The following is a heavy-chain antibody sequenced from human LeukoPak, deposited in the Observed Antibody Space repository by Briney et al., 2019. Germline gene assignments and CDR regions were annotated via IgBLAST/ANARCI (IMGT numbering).Heavy chain of an antibody. D-gene: IGHD5-24*01. CDR2: IIPVFGSA. Sequence: SVKVSCKASGGTFSSYAINWVRQAPGQGLEWMGGIIPVFGSANYAQNFQGRVTITADESTSTAYVELTSLTSEDTAVYYCARGPGVATSHNWFDPWGQGTLVTVSS. CDR1: GGTFSSYA. CDR3: ARGPGVATSHNWFDP. V-gene: IGHV1-69*01. J-gene: IGHJ5*02.